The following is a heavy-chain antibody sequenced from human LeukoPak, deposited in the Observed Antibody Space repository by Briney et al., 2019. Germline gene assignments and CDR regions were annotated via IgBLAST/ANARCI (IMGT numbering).Heavy chain of an antibody. Sequence: SETLSLTCSVCGGSINSYYWSWIRQPPGKGLEWIGYIYYSGSTNYSPSLKCRVSISIDTSKNQFSLNLRSVTAADTAVFYCAFIDYYNYALVYWGQGTLVTVSS. J-gene: IGHJ4*02. CDR2: IYYSGST. CDR1: GGSINSYY. V-gene: IGHV4-59*01. D-gene: IGHD3-10*01. CDR3: AFIDYYNYALVY.